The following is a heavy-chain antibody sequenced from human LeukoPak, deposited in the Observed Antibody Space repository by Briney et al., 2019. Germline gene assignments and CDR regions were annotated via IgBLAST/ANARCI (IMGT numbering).Heavy chain of an antibody. CDR2: INPSGGST. CDR1: GYTFTSYY. J-gene: IGHJ6*02. V-gene: IGHV1-46*01. Sequence: ASVKVSYKASGYTFTSYYMHWVRQAPGQGLEWMGIINPSGGSTSYAQKFQGRVTMTRDTSTSTVYMELSSLRSEDTAVYYCARDRRPCSGGSCYEVYYYYGMDVWGQGTTVTVSS. D-gene: IGHD2-15*01. CDR3: ARDRRPCSGGSCYEVYYYYGMDV.